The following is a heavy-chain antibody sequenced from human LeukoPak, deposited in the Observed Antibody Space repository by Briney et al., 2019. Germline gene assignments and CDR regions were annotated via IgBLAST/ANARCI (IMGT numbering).Heavy chain of an antibody. CDR2: ISTRSTYI. V-gene: IGHV3-21*01. Sequence: PGGSLRLSCAASGFTLSSYSMNRVRQAPGKGLEWVSSISTRSTYISYADSVRGRFTISRDNAKNSLYLQMNSLRAEDTAVYYCARDLGALYSGYDYDVWGQGTTVTVSS. J-gene: IGHJ6*02. D-gene: IGHD5-12*01. CDR1: GFTLSSYS. CDR3: ARDLGALYSGYDYDV.